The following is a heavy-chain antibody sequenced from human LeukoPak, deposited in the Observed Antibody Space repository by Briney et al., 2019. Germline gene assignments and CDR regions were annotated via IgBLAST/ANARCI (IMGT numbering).Heavy chain of an antibody. CDR2: INPNSGGT. V-gene: IGHV1-2*02. CDR1: GYTFTGYY. CDR3: AREDPPSSGWYSFYNGMDV. Sequence: ASVKVSCKASGYTFTGYYMHWVRQAPGQGLEWMGWINPNSGGTNYAQKFQGRVTMTRDTSTSTAYMELRSLRSDDTAVYYCAREDPPSSGWYSFYNGMDVWGQGTTVTVSS. D-gene: IGHD6-19*01. J-gene: IGHJ6*02.